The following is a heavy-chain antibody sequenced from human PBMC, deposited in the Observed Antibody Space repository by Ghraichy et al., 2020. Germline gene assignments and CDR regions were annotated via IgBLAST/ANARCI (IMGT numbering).Heavy chain of an antibody. J-gene: IGHJ4*02. CDR1: GYTFTDYF. V-gene: IGHV1-2*02. CDR3: APGSRSGCPDY. D-gene: IGHD6-19*01. CDR2: INPISGGT. Sequence: ASVKVSCKASGYTFTDYFIHWVRQAPGQGLEWMGWINPISGGTIYAQNFQGRVTMTRDTSITTAYMELSRLRSDDTAVYYCAPGSRSGCPDYWGQGTLVTVSS.